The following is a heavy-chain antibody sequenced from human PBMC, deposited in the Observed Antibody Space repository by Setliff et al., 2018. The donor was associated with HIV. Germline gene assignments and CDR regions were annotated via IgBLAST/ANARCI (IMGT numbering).Heavy chain of an antibody. CDR1: GFTFSNYV. CDR3: ARDYLYYNLYNGSPVYGMDV. Sequence: GGSLRLSCAASGFTFSNYVMTWVRQAPGKGLEWVSSVTGNGARTFYADSVKGRFTISRDTSKNTMYLQMSSLRAEDTAVYYCARDYLYYNLYNGSPVYGMDVWGQGTTVTVSS. CDR2: VTGNGART. D-gene: IGHD3-3*01. V-gene: IGHV3-23*01. J-gene: IGHJ6*02.